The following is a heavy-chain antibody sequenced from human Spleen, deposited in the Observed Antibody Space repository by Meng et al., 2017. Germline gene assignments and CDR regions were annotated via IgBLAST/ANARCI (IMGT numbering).Heavy chain of an antibody. CDR2: IKSKPDGETI. J-gene: IGHJ4*02. V-gene: IGHV3-15*01. Sequence: GESLKISCAASGFAFSSYGMNWVRQAPGKGLEWVGRIKSKPDGETIDYAAPVKGRFTISRDDSKNTVYLQMNSLKSEDTAVYYCSGHIDYWGQGTLVTVSS. CDR1: GFAFSSYG. D-gene: IGHD5-12*01. CDR3: SGHIDY.